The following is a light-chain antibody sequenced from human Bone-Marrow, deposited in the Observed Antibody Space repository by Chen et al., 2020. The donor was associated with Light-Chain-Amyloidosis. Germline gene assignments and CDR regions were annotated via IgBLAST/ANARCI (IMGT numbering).Light chain of an antibody. CDR2: DAS. J-gene: IGKJ2*02. CDR3: QHYDNFPLCT. Sequence: DIQMTQSPSSLSASVGDRVTITCQASQDISNSLNWYQHKPGKAPRLLIYDASNLETGVPSRFSGSGSGTHFTITISNLQPEDFATYYCQHYDNFPLCTFGQGTKVEMK. V-gene: IGKV1-33*01. CDR1: QDISNS.